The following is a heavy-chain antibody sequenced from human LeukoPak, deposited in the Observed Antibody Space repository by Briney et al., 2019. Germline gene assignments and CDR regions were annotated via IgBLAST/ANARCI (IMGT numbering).Heavy chain of an antibody. CDR3: ARRGIAAAGIGLNYFDY. V-gene: IGHV5-51*01. Sequence: GESLKISCKGSGYSFTSYWIGWVRQMPGKGLEWMGIIYPGDSDTRYSPSLQGQVTISADKSISTAYLQWSSLKALDTAMYYCARRGIAAAGIGLNYFDYWGQGTLVTVSS. J-gene: IGHJ4*02. CDR1: GYSFTSYW. CDR2: IYPGDSDT. D-gene: IGHD6-13*01.